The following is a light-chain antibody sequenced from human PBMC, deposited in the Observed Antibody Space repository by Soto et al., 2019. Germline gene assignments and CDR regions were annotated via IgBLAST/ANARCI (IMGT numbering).Light chain of an antibody. CDR1: QGIRDA. J-gene: IGKJ1*01. CDR3: LQHNSYPQT. Sequence: DIQMTQSPSSLSASVGNRVTITCRASQGIRDALGWYQQKPGKAPKRLSYAASSLQSGVPSRFSGSGSRTEFALTISSLQPEDFATYYCLQHNSYPQTFGQGTKVEIK. CDR2: AAS. V-gene: IGKV1-17*01.